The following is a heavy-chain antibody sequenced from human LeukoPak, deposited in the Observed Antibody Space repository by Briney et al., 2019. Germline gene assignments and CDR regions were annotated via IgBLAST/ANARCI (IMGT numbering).Heavy chain of an antibody. CDR1: GLTFRSYS. J-gene: IGHJ4*02. V-gene: IGHV3-48*02. D-gene: IGHD6-13*01. CDR3: ARDLRIRDSSSWYRDY. Sequence: GGSLRLSCAASGLTFRSYSMNWVRQAPGKGLEWVSYISSSSSTIYHADSVKGRFTISRDNAKSSLYLQMNSLRDEDTAVYYCARDLRIRDSSSWYRDYWGQGTLVTVSS. CDR2: ISSSSSTI.